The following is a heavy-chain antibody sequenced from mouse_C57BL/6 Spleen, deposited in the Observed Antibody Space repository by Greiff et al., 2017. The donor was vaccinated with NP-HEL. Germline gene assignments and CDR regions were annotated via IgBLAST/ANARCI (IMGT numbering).Heavy chain of an antibody. CDR2: IYPGSGST. V-gene: IGHV1-55*01. CDR3: AREGDGYFDG. J-gene: IGHJ1*03. D-gene: IGHD3-3*01. CDR1: GYTFTSYW. Sequence: VQLQQPGAELVKPGASVQMSCKASGYTFTSYWITWVKQRPGQGLEWIGDIYPGSGSTNYNEMFKSQATLTVDTYSSTAYMQLSSLTSEDSAVYYCAREGDGYFDGWGTGTTVTVSS.